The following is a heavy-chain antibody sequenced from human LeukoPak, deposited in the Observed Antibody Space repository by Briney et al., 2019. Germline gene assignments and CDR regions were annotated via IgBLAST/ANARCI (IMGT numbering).Heavy chain of an antibody. CDR1: GYIFTGYY. Sequence: ASVKVSCKASGYIFTGYYMHWVRQAPGQGLEWMGRINPNSGGTIYAQKFQGRVTMTRDTSISTGYMELSRLRSDDTAIYYCARDFAGYYFDYWGQGTLVTVSS. J-gene: IGHJ4*02. D-gene: IGHD3-9*01. V-gene: IGHV1-2*06. CDR2: INPNSGGT. CDR3: ARDFAGYYFDY.